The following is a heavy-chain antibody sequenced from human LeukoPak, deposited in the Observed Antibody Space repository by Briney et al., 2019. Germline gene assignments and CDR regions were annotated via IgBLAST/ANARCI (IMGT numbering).Heavy chain of an antibody. CDR1: GFTFSSYG. Sequence: EPGRSLRLSCAASGFTFSSYGMHWVRQAPGKGLEWVAVISYDGSNKYYADSVKGRFTISRDNSKNTLYLQMNSLRAEDTAVYYCAKVWHRGVMPPGLDYWGQGTLVTVSS. CDR2: ISYDGSNK. CDR3: AKVWHRGVMPPGLDY. D-gene: IGHD3-10*01. J-gene: IGHJ4*02. V-gene: IGHV3-30*18.